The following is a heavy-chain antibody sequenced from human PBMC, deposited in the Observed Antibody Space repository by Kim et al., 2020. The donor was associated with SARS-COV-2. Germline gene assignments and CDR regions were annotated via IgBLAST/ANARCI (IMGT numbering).Heavy chain of an antibody. V-gene: IGHV4-31*03. D-gene: IGHD6-13*01. J-gene: IGHJ5*02. CDR1: GGSISSGGYY. Sequence: SETLSLTCTVSGGSISSGGYYWSWIRQHPGKGLEWIGYIYYSGSTYYNPSLKSRVTISVNTSKNQFSLKLSSVTAADTAVYYCATTTGDSSSWYPWFDPWGQGTLVTVSS. CDR2: IYYSGST. CDR3: ATTTGDSSSWYPWFDP.